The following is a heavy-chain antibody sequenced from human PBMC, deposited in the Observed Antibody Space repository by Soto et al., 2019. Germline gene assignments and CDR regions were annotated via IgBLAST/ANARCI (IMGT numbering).Heavy chain of an antibody. Sequence: PSETLSLTCTVSGGSISSGPYSWGWIRQPPEKGLDWIGTFYYSESTHYNPSLKSRVTISVDTSKNQFSLKLSSVTAADTAVYYCARWWFGEFFDYWGQGTLVTVSS. D-gene: IGHD3-10*01. CDR1: GGSISSGPYS. V-gene: IGHV4-39*07. J-gene: IGHJ4*02. CDR2: FYYSEST. CDR3: ARWWFGEFFDY.